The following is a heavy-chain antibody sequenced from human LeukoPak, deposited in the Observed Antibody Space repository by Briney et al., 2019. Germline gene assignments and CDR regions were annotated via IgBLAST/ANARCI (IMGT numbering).Heavy chain of an antibody. CDR1: SYTFTSYG. V-gene: IGHV1-18*04. Sequence: ASVKVSCKASSYTFTSYGISWVRQAPGHGLEWMGWISAYNGNTNYAQKLQGRVTMTTDTSTSTAYMELRSLRSDDTAVYYCARVMITFGDPMGDAFDIWGQGTMVTVSS. CDR3: ARVMITFGDPMGDAFDI. J-gene: IGHJ3*02. D-gene: IGHD3-16*01. CDR2: ISAYNGNT.